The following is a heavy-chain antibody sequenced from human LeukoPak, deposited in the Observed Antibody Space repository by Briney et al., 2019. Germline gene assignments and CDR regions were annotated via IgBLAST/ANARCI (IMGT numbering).Heavy chain of an antibody. J-gene: IGHJ4*02. CDR1: GFTFSSYS. V-gene: IGHV3-48*02. CDR2: ISSSSGTI. Sequence: GGSLILSCAASGFTFSSYSMNWVRQAPGKGLEWVSYISSSSGTIYYADSVKGRFTISRDNAKNSLYLQMNSLRDEDTAVYYCARVWGYRNGFDYWGQGTLVTVSS. D-gene: IGHD5-12*01. CDR3: ARVWGYRNGFDY.